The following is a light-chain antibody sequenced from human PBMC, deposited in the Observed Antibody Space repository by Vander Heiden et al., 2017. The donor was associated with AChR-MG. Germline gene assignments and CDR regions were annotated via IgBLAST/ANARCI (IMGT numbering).Light chain of an antibody. V-gene: IGLV2-14*01. CDR3: GAYTGSSTLYV. Sequence: QSALTQPAHASGLSGQSSTTTCTGTSSDVSGYNYVSWYQQHPGKAPKLLIYEVSHRPSGVSNRFSGSKSGNTASLTISGLQAEDEADYYCGAYTGSSTLYVFGTGTKVTVL. CDR2: EVS. J-gene: IGLJ1*01. CDR1: SSDVSGYNY.